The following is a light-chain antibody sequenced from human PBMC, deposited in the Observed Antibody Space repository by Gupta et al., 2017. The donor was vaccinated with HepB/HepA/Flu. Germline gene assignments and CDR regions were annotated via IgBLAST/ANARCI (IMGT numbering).Light chain of an antibody. Sequence: QAVVTQEPSLTVSPGGTVTLTCGSSTGTVTSTHYPYWFQFKPGQAPTTLIYDTNNKQSWAFARFSGSLLGGKAALTLSGAQPEDEADYYCLLSYDGVRVFGGGTKLTVL. CDR1: TGTVTSTHY. CDR3: LLSYDGVRV. J-gene: IGLJ2*01. V-gene: IGLV7-46*01. CDR2: DTN.